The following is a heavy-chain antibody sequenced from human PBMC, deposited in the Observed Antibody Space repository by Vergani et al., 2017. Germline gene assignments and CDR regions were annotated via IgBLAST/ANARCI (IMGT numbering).Heavy chain of an antibody. D-gene: IGHD6-6*01. V-gene: IGHV4-4*07. Sequence: QVQLQESGPGLVKPSETLSLTCTVSGGSISSYYWSWIRQPAGKGLEWIGRIYTSGSTNYNPSLKNRVTMSVDTSKNQFSLKLSSVTAADTAVYYCARVNKIAAPSGDYYYYYMDVWGKGTTVTVSS. CDR3: ARVNKIAAPSGDYYYYYMDV. J-gene: IGHJ6*03. CDR1: GGSISSYY. CDR2: IYTSGST.